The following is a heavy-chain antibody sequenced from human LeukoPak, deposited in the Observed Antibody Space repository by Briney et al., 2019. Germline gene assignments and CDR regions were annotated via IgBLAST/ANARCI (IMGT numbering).Heavy chain of an antibody. CDR3: AKDFWKQWLVYDY. D-gene: IGHD6-19*01. V-gene: IGHV3-23*01. Sequence: GGSLPVSCAASGFTFSSYAMSWVRQAPGKGLEWVSAISGSSGSTYYADSVKGRFTISRDNSKNTLYLQMNSLRAEDTAVYYCAKDFWKQWLVYDYWGQGTLVTVSS. J-gene: IGHJ4*02. CDR2: ISGSSGST. CDR1: GFTFSSYA.